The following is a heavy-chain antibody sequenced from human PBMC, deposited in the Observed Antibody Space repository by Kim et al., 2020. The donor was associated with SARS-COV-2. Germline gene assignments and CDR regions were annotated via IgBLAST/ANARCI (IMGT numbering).Heavy chain of an antibody. Sequence: DGGTTDYAAPVTGRFTISRDDSKTTLYLQMNSLKTEDTAVYYCASMVRGYWGQGTLVTVSS. CDR3: ASMVRGY. J-gene: IGHJ4*02. D-gene: IGHD3-10*01. V-gene: IGHV3-15*01. CDR2: DGGTT.